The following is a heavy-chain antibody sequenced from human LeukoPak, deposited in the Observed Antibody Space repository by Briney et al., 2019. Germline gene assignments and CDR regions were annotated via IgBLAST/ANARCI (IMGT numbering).Heavy chain of an antibody. J-gene: IGHJ4*02. CDR2: IHYSGST. CDR1: GGSISSGDYY. Sequence: SETLSLTCTISGGSISSGDYYWSWIRQPPGKGLEWIGYIHYSGSTYYNPSLKSQITISVDTSKNLFSLKLRSVTAADTAVYYCARVTLYYFDYWGQGTLVTVSS. D-gene: IGHD5-18*01. V-gene: IGHV4-30-4*01. CDR3: ARVTLYYFDY.